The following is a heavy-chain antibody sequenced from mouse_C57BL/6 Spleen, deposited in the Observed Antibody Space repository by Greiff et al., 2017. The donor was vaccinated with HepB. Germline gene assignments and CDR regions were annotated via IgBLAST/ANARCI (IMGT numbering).Heavy chain of an antibody. CDR1: GYAFSSSW. D-gene: IGHD2-4*01. CDR3: ARNVGLRRDYFDY. V-gene: IGHV1-82*01. CDR2: IYPGDGDT. Sequence: VQLQQSGPELVKPGASVKISCKASGYAFSSSWMNWVKQRPGKGLEWIGRIYPGDGDTNYNGKFKGKATLTADKSSSTAYMQLSSLTSEDSAVYFCARNVGLRRDYFDYWGQGTTLTVSS. J-gene: IGHJ2*01.